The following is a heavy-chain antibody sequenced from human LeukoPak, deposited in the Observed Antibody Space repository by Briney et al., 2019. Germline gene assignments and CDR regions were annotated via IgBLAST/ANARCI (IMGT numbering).Heavy chain of an antibody. J-gene: IGHJ4*02. Sequence: PGGSLGLSCAASGFTFSSYSMNWVRQAPGKGLEWVSSISSSSSYIYYADSVKGRFTISRDNAKNSLYLQMNSLRAEDTAVYYCAKAGHGLVVVITGYYFDYWGQGTLVTVSS. CDR1: GFTFSSYS. CDR2: ISSSSSYI. D-gene: IGHD3-22*01. CDR3: AKAGHGLVVVITGYYFDY. V-gene: IGHV3-21*04.